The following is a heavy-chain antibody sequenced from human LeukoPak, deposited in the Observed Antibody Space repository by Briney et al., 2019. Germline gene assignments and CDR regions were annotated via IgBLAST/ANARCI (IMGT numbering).Heavy chain of an antibody. V-gene: IGHV3-74*01. J-gene: IGHJ5*01. CDR1: GFTFSTYW. Sequence: GGSLRLSCAASGFTFSTYWMHWVRQVPGKGLVWVSRINSDGSITTYADSVKGRFTISRDNAKNSLYLQMNSLRDEDTAVYYCARDQGDGFREFTFDSWGQGTLVAVSS. CDR3: ARDQGDGFREFTFDS. D-gene: IGHD5-24*01. CDR2: INSDGSIT.